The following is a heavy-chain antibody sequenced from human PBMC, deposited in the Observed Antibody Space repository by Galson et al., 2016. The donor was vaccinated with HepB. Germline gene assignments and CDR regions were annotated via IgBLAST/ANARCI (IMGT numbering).Heavy chain of an antibody. J-gene: IGHJ4*02. D-gene: IGHD6-13*01. CDR3: ATTTSRAAIGPFNH. CDR1: YA. V-gene: IGHV7-4-1*04. CDR2: IATKTGSP. Sequence: YAINWLRQAPGQGPEWMGWIATKTGSPTDAPGFTGRFVFSLDTSGGMAYLQIKGLQTEDTAMYYCATTTSRAAIGPFNHWGQGTRVTVSS.